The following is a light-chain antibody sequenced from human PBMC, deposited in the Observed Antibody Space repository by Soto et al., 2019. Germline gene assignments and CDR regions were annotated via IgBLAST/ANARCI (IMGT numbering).Light chain of an antibody. Sequence: PGEKATLSFRASQSVSGSLGWYQQKPGQAPRLIIYDASVTATGIPARFSGIGCGTDFTLTISSLEPEDFAVYYCQGGTYWPAFGGGTKVDIK. CDR2: DAS. CDR3: QGGTYWPA. CDR1: QSVSGS. J-gene: IGKJ4*01. V-gene: IGKV3-11*01.